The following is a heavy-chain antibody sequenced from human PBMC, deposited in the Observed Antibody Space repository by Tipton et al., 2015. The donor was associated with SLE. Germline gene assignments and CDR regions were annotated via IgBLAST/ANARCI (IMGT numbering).Heavy chain of an antibody. V-gene: IGHV3-23*03. Sequence: SLRLSCAASGFTFSSYAMSWVRQAPGKGLEWVSVIYSGGSTHYADSVKGRFTISRDNSKNTLSLQMNSLRGEDTAVYYCAKVVDATGGPDFFDYWGQGTLDTVSS. CDR3: AKVVDATGGPDFFDY. CDR2: IYSGGST. J-gene: IGHJ4*02. CDR1: GFTFSSYA. D-gene: IGHD1-26*01.